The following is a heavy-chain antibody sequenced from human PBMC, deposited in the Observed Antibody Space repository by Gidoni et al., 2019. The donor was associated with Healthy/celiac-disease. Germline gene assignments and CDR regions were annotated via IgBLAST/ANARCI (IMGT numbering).Heavy chain of an antibody. Sequence: EVQLVQSGAEVKKPGESLKISCRGSGYRFTSYWIGWVRQMPGKGLEWMGIIYPGDSDTRYSPSFQGQVTISADKSISTAYLQWSSLKASDTAMYYCASAYYDSSGYYYIFDYWGQGTLVTVSS. V-gene: IGHV5-51*01. J-gene: IGHJ4*02. CDR2: IYPGDSDT. CDR1: GYRFTSYW. D-gene: IGHD3-22*01. CDR3: ASAYYDSSGYYYIFDY.